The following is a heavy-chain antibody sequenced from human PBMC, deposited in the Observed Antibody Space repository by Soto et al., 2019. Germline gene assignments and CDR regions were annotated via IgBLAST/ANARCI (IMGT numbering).Heavy chain of an antibody. CDR1: SGSISSYY. D-gene: IGHD5-18*01. J-gene: IGHJ5*02. CDR3: ARAIHYWFDP. CDR2: IYTSVST. Sequence: ATLSLTCTVCSGSISSYYWSWIRQPAGKGLEWIGRIYTSVSTNYNPSLKSRVTMSVDTSKNQFSLKLSSVTAADTAVYYCARAIHYWFDPWGQGTLVTVSS. V-gene: IGHV4-4*07.